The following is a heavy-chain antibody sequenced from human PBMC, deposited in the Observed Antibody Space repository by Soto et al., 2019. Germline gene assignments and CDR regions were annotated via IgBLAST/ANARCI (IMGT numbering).Heavy chain of an antibody. D-gene: IGHD6-6*01. Sequence: GGSLRLSCASSGFTFSSYWMHCFRQAPGKGLVWVSRINSDGSSTSYADSVKGRFTISRDNAKNTLYLQMNSLRAEDTAVYYCARVGVPYYYGMDVWGQGTTVTVSS. V-gene: IGHV3-74*01. CDR1: GFTFSSYW. J-gene: IGHJ6*02. CDR3: ARVGVPYYYGMDV. CDR2: INSDGSST.